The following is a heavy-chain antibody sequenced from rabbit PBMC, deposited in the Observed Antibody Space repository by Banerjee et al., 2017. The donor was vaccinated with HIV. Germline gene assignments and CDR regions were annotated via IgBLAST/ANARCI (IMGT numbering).Heavy chain of an antibody. CDR3: ARDWDL. CDR1: GFSFNGNYH. V-gene: IGHV1S45*01. Sequence: QEQLEESGGDLVKPEGSLTLTCTASGFSFNGNYHMCWVRQAPGKGLEWIACIDAGSSGSTYYANWAKGRFTFSKASSTTVTLQMTSLTGADTATYFCARDWDLWGQGTLVTVS. CDR2: IDAGSSGST. J-gene: IGHJ4*01.